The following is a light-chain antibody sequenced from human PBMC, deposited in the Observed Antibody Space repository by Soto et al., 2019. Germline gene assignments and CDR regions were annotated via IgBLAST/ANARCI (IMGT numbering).Light chain of an antibody. Sequence: QSVLTQPASVSGSPGQSITISCTGTSNDVGGYNYVSWYQQHPDKAPKLMIFEVTYRPSGVSNRFSGSKSGNTASLTISGLQAEDEADYYCSSYTSSSTHNYVFGTGTKGTVL. CDR2: EVT. CDR1: SNDVGGYNY. V-gene: IGLV2-14*01. CDR3: SSYTSSSTHNYV. J-gene: IGLJ1*01.